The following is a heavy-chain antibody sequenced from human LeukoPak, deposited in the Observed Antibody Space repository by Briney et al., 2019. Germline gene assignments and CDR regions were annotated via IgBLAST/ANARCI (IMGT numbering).Heavy chain of an antibody. D-gene: IGHD2-2*01. CDR3: ARAEDRYCSSTSCWGPYYYYYGMDV. V-gene: IGHV4-59*01. Sequence: SETLSLTCAVYGGSFSGYYRSWIRQPPGKGLEWIGYIYYSGSTNYNPSLKSRVTISVDTSKNQFSLKLSSVTAADTAVYYCARAEDRYCSSTSCWGPYYYYYGMDVWGQGTTVTVSS. CDR1: GGSFSGYY. CDR2: IYYSGST. J-gene: IGHJ6*02.